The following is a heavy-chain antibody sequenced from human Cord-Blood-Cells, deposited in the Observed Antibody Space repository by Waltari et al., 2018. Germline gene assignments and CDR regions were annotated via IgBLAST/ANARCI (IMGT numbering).Heavy chain of an antibody. CDR2: IRYDGSNK. CDR3: AKEMAYCSSTSCYTAFDY. J-gene: IGHJ4*02. CDR1: GFTFSSYG. Sequence: QVQLVESGGGVVQPGGSLRLSCAASGFTFSSYGMHWVRQAPGKGLEWVAFIRYDGSNKYYADSGKGRFTISRDNSKNTLYLQMNSLRAEDTAVYYCAKEMAYCSSTSCYTAFDYWGQGTLVTVSS. D-gene: IGHD2-2*02. V-gene: IGHV3-30*02.